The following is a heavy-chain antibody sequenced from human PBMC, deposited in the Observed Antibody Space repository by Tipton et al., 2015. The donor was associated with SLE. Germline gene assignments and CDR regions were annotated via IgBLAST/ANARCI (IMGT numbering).Heavy chain of an antibody. Sequence: LRLSCSVSGGSVRSGNYYWSWIRQPPGKGLEWIRYIFYNGYTSYSSSLKSRVTIAVDTSKNQFSLNLTSVTAADTAVYYCARAVVHRILYGLDVWGQGTTVTVSS. V-gene: IGHV4-61*01. CDR2: IFYNGYT. J-gene: IGHJ6*02. CDR3: ARAVVHRILYGLDV. CDR1: GGSVRSGNYY. D-gene: IGHD5-18*01.